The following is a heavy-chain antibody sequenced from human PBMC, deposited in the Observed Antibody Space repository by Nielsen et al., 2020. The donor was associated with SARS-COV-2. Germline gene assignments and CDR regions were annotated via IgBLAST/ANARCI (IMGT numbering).Heavy chain of an antibody. CDR1: GGSISSSSYY. Sequence: SETLSLTCTVSGGSISSSSYYWGWIRQPPGKALEWIGNIYHSGSTYYNPSLKSRVTISVDTSTNQFSLKLSSVTAADTAVYYCARAGLLRDGMDVWGQGATVTVSS. CDR2: IYHSGST. J-gene: IGHJ6*02. D-gene: IGHD3-16*01. CDR3: ARAGLLRDGMDV. V-gene: IGHV4-30-4*08.